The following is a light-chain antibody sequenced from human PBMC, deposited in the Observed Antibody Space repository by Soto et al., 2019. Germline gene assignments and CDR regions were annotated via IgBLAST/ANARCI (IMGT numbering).Light chain of an antibody. J-gene: IGKJ5*01. CDR3: QQRSNWPPVNT. Sequence: EIVLTQSPATLSLSPGERATLSCRASQSFSSYLAWYQQKPGQAPRLLIYDASKRATGIPARFSGRGSGTACTRTISSLEPEDFAVYYCQQRSNWPPVNTFGQGTRLEIK. CDR2: DAS. CDR1: QSFSSY. V-gene: IGKV3-11*01.